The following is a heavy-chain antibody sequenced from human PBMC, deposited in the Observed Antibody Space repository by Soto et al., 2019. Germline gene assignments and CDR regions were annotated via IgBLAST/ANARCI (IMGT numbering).Heavy chain of an antibody. V-gene: IGHV3-48*01. Sequence: EVQLVESGGGLVQPGGSLRLSCEASGFTFSNFGINWVRQAPGKGLEWVSHISSSSTTIYYAESVKGRFTISRDNAKNSLYLQMSRLRGEDTAVYYCATSVITTIGTTAWGQGTLVTVSS. J-gene: IGHJ4*02. D-gene: IGHD1-1*01. CDR1: GFTFSNFG. CDR2: ISSSSTTI. CDR3: ATSVITTIGTTA.